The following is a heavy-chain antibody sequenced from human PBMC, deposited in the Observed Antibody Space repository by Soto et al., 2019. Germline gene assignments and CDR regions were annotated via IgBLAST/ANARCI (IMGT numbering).Heavy chain of an antibody. CDR3: AGATDYSASSGYRHYYYYGMEG. V-gene: IGHV1-46*01. CDR1: GYTFTSYY. J-gene: IGHJ6*01. CDR2: INSSGGIT. D-gene: IGHD3-22*01. Sequence: QVHLVQSGDEVNKPGASVKVSCKASGYTFTSYYMHCVRQAHGQRLEWMGIINSSGGITSYAQKLQGRITMARDTSTRTFYIALSILRSEDTIVNYFAGATDYSASSGYRHYYYYGMEGWGQGTTVTVS.